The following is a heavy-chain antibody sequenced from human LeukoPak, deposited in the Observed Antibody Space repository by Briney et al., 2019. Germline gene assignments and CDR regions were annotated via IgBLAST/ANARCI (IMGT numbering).Heavy chain of an antibody. CDR1: GFTFSTYN. Sequence: GGSLRLSCVASGFTFSTYNMNWVRQAPGKGLEWVSSMSSSSSYKYYADSVKGRFTISRDNAKNSMFLQMNSLRAEDTAVYYCARVSFHYHSGNYGWYFDSWGQGTLVTVSS. CDR2: MSSSSSYK. V-gene: IGHV3-21*04. D-gene: IGHD3-10*01. CDR3: ARVSFHYHSGNYGWYFDS. J-gene: IGHJ4*02.